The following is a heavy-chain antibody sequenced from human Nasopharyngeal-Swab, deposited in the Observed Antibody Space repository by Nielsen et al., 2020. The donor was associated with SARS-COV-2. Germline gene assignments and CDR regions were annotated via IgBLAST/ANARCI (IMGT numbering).Heavy chain of an antibody. J-gene: IGHJ4*02. D-gene: IGHD3-3*01. Sequence: GESLKISCAASGFTFSSYAMSWVRQAPGKGLEWVSAISGSGGSTYYVDSVKGRFTISRDNSKNTLYLQMNSLRAEDTAVYYCAISIFGVAQNYFDYWGQGTLVTVSS. CDR2: ISGSGGST. CDR1: GFTFSSYA. V-gene: IGHV3-23*01. CDR3: AISIFGVAQNYFDY.